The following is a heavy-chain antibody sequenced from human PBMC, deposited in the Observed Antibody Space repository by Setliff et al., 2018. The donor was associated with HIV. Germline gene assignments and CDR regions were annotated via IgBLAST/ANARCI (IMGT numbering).Heavy chain of an antibody. CDR3: VKDISGYSY. J-gene: IGHJ4*02. V-gene: IGHV3-23*01. Sequence: GGSLRLSCAASGFIFSDFAMTWIRQVPGKGLEWVSTISYKGDDYADSVRGRFTISRDNSKSTLYLRMNSLKAEDTAMYYCVKDISGYSYWGQGTPVTVSS. CDR2: ISYKGD. CDR1: GFIFSDFA. D-gene: IGHD3-22*01.